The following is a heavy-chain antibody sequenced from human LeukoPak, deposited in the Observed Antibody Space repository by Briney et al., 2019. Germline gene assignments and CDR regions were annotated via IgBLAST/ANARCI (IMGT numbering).Heavy chain of an antibody. V-gene: IGHV3-9*01. CDR3: AKARHITYYDKDGDAFDI. D-gene: IGHD3-9*01. J-gene: IGHJ3*02. CDR2: ISWNSGSI. Sequence: GGSLRLSCAASGFTFDDYAMHWVRQAPGKGLEWVSGISWNSGSIGYADSVKGRFTISRDNAKNSLYLQMNSLRAEDTALYYCAKARHITYYDKDGDAFDIWGQGTMVTVSS. CDR1: GFTFDDYA.